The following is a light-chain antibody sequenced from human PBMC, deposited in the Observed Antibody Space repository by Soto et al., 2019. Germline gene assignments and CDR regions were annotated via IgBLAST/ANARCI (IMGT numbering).Light chain of an antibody. CDR1: SSDIGSYKF. V-gene: IGLV2-23*03. CDR3: RSYAGGSNV. Sequence: QSVLTQPASVSGSPGQSITISCTGSSSDIGSYKFVSWYQQHPGKAPTLIIYEGSERPSGVSDRFSGSKSGNTASLTISGLQAEDEADYFCRSYAGGSNVFGAGTKV. J-gene: IGLJ1*01. CDR2: EGS.